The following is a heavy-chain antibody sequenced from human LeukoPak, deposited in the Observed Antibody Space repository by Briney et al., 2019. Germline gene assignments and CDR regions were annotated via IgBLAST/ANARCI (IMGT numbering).Heavy chain of an antibody. CDR1: GYTFTGYY. CDR2: INPNSGGT. J-gene: IGHJ4*02. V-gene: IGHV1-2*02. Sequence: ASVKVSCKASGYTFTGYYMHWVRRAPGQGLEWMGWINPNSGGTNYAQKFQGRVTMTGDTSISTAYMELSRLRSDDTAVYYCARFTAPVTFWGQGTLVTVSS. D-gene: IGHD2/OR15-2a*01. CDR3: ARFTAPVTF.